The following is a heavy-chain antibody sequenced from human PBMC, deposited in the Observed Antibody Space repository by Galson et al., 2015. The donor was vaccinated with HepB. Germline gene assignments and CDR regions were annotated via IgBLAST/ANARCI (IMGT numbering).Heavy chain of an antibody. V-gene: IGHV3-74*01. CDR3: ARVEGQQQLVRDYYYYGMDV. D-gene: IGHD6-13*01. Sequence: SLRLSCAASGFTFSSYWMHWVRQAPGKGLVWVSRINSDGSSTSYADSVKGRFTISRDNAKNTLYLQMNSLRAEDTAVYYCARVEGQQQLVRDYYYYGMDVWGQGTTVTVSS. CDR2: INSDGSST. CDR1: GFTFSSYW. J-gene: IGHJ6*02.